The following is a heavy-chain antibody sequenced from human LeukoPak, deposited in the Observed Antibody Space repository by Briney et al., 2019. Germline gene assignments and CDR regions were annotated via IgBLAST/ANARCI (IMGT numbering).Heavy chain of an antibody. J-gene: IGHJ2*01. CDR1: DGSISSGSYY. V-gene: IGHV4-61*02. D-gene: IGHD3-10*01. Sequence: SETLSLTCTVSDGSISSGSYYWSWIRQPAGKGLEWIGRIYTSGSTNYNPSLKSRVTISVDTSKNQFSLKLSSVTAADTAVYYCARGMYYYWYFDLWGRGTLVTVSS. CDR3: ARGMYYYWYFDL. CDR2: IYTSGST.